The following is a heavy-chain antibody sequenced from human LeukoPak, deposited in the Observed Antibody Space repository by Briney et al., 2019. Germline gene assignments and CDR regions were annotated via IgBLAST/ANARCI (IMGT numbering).Heavy chain of an antibody. V-gene: IGHV3-30*04. J-gene: IGHJ4*02. Sequence: GGSLRLSCAASGSTFSSYAMHWVRQAPGKGLEWVAVISYDGSNKYYADSVKGRFTISRDNSKNTLYLQMNSLRAEDTAVYYCARDGSTVTTGYFDYWGQGTLVTVSS. CDR2: ISYDGSNK. D-gene: IGHD4-17*01. CDR3: ARDGSTVTTGYFDY. CDR1: GSTFSSYA.